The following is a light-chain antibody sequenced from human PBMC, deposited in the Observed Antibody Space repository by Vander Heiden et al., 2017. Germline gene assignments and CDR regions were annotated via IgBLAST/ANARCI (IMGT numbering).Light chain of an antibody. CDR2: QDS. CDR1: RLGDKY. Sequence: SYDVPQPPSLSVSPGATDSITCSGARLGDKYVSWYQQRPGQSPVLVIYQDSKRPSGIPERFSGSNSGNTATLTISGTQALDEADYYCQAWETTTVVFGGGTKLTVL. CDR3: QAWETTTVV. J-gene: IGLJ2*01. V-gene: IGLV3-1*01.